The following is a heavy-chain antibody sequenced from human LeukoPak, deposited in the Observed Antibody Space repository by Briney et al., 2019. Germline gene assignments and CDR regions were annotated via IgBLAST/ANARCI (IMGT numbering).Heavy chain of an antibody. CDR3: VKGGLRITMMVVVTVSGYFDY. CDR2: ISSNGGST. D-gene: IGHD3-22*01. J-gene: IGHJ4*02. Sequence: GGSLRLSCSASGFTFSSYAMHWVRQAPGKGLEYVSAISSNGGSTYYADSVKGRFTISRDNSKNTLYLQMSSLRAEDTAVYYCVKGGLRITMMVVVTVSGYFDYWGQGTLVTVSS. V-gene: IGHV3-64D*06. CDR1: GFTFSSYA.